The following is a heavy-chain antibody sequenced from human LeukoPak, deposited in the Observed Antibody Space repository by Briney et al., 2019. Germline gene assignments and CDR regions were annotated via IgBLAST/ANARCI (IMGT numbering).Heavy chain of an antibody. J-gene: IGHJ4*02. CDR2: IYYSGST. V-gene: IGHV4-59*01. CDR1: GGSIGSYY. D-gene: IGHD3-16*02. CDR3: ARFPFGGVIASDY. Sequence: SETLSLTCTVSGGSIGSYYWSWIRQPPGKGLEWIGYIYYSGSTNYNPSLKSRVTISVDTSKNQFSLKLSSVTAADTAVYYCARFPFGGVIASDYWGQGTLVTVSS.